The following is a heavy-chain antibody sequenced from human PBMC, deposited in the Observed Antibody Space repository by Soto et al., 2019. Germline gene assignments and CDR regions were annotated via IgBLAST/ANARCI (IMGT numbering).Heavy chain of an antibody. D-gene: IGHD3-3*01. CDR3: ARRFGVPPYYYYYMDV. Sequence: SETLSLSCSVSGGSISSYYWSWIRQPPGKGLEWIGYIYYSGSTNYNPSLKSRVTISVDTSKNQFSLKLSSVTAADTAVYYCARRFGVPPYYYYYMDVWGKGTTVTVSS. J-gene: IGHJ6*03. CDR2: IYYSGST. V-gene: IGHV4-59*08. CDR1: GGSISSYY.